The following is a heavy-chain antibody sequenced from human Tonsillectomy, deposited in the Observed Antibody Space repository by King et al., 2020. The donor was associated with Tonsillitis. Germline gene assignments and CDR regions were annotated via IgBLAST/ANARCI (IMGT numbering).Heavy chain of an antibody. J-gene: IGHJ6*02. CDR3: ARGAEYYYNNYYSYGMDV. V-gene: IGHV1-69*01. CDR1: GGTFSSYA. CDR2: IIPIFGTA. Sequence: VQLVESGAEVKKPGSSVKVSCKASGGTFSSYAISWVRQAPGQGLEWMGGIIPIFGTANYAQKFQGRVTITADESTSTAYMELSSLRSEDTAVYYCARGAEYYYNNYYSYGMDVWGQGTTVTVSS. D-gene: IGHD3-9*01.